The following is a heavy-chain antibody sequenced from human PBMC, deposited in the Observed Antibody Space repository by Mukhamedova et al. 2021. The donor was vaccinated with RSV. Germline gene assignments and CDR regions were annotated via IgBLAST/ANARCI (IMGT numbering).Heavy chain of an antibody. CDR2: VYWNYYK. Sequence: TGVGVVWIRQHPGKALEWLSVVYWNYYKRYSPSLESRLTITKDTHKNQMVLTMTNMDPVDTDTYYCSYNEEQLRCFQPWGPGSLVT. D-gene: IGHD1-26*01. V-gene: IGHV2-5*01. J-gene: IGHJ1*01. CDR3: SYNEEQLRCFQP. CDR1: TGVG.